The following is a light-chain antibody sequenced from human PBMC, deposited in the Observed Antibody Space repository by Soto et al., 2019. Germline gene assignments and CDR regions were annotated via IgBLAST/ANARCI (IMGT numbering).Light chain of an antibody. Sequence: DIQMTQSPSSLSASVGDRVTITCRASETIASYVKWYQQRPGKAPKLLIYAASSLQSGVPSRFGGSGSGTDFTLTITSLQPEDFATYYCQQTYNPPRTFGQGTRL. CDR1: ETIASY. V-gene: IGKV1-39*01. J-gene: IGKJ1*01. CDR2: AAS. CDR3: QQTYNPPRT.